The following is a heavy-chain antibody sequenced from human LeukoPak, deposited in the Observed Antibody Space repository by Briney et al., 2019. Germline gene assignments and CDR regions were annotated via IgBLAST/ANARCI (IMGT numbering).Heavy chain of an antibody. CDR2: ISSSSSTI. V-gene: IGHV3-48*01. J-gene: IGHJ4*02. CDR1: GFTFSSYS. Sequence: PGGSLRLSCAASGFTFSSYSMNWVRQAPGKGLEWVSYISSSSSTIYYADSVKGRFTISRDNAKNSLYLQMNSLRAEDTAVYYCASPTGSGRWGQGTLVTVSS. CDR3: ASPTGSGR. D-gene: IGHD2-15*01.